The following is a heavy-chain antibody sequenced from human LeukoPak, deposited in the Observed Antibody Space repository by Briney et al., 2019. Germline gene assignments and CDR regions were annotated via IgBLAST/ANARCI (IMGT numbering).Heavy chain of an antibody. CDR2: ISSSSSYI. V-gene: IGHV3-21*01. Sequence: GGSLRLSCAASGFTFSIYSMNWVRQAPGKGLEWVSSISSSSSYIYYADSVKGRFTISRDNAKNSLYLQMNSLRAEDTAVYYCARDLGLLWFGEASVDFDYWGQGTLVTVSS. CDR1: GFTFSIYS. D-gene: IGHD3-10*01. J-gene: IGHJ4*02. CDR3: ARDLGLLWFGEASVDFDY.